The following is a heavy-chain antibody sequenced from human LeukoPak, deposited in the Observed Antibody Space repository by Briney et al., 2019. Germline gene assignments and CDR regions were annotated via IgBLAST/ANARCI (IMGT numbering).Heavy chain of an antibody. CDR1: GGSISNYY. CDR2: IYYSGSA. J-gene: IGHJ4*02. V-gene: IGHV4-59*08. CDR3: ARHIYTSAATNYFDY. Sequence: SETLSLTCTVSGGSISNYYWSWIRQPPGKGLEWIGYIYYSGSANYNPSLKSRVTISVDTSKNQFSLRLSSATAADTAMYYCARHIYTSAATNYFDYWGQGTLVTVSS. D-gene: IGHD6-19*01.